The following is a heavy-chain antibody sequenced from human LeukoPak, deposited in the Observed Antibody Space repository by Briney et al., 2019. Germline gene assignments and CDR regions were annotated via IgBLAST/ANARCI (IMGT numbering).Heavy chain of an antibody. D-gene: IGHD3-9*01. CDR2: MNLTGGNT. CDR1: GYTFTSYD. CDR3: ARTRLEGRYFDWLFNEEYYYYYGMDV. J-gene: IGHJ6*02. Sequence: GASVKVSCKASGYTFTSYDINWVRQATGQGLEWMGWMNLTGGNTGYAQKFQGRVTMTRNTSISTAYMELSSLRSEDTAVYYCARTRLEGRYFDWLFNEEYYYYYGMDVWGQGTTVTVSS. V-gene: IGHV1-8*01.